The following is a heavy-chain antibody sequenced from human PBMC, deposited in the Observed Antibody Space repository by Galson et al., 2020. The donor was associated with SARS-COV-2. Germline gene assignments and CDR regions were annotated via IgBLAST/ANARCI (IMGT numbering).Heavy chain of an antibody. CDR1: GFTFNNYW. D-gene: IGHD3-10*01. Sequence: GGSLRLSCAAYGFTFNNYWMHWVRQAPGKGLVWVSHITSDGSITPYAGSVKGRFTISRDNAKNTLYLQMNSLRAEDTAVYYCARGGSGSLDHWGQGTLVTVSS. CDR3: ARGGSGSLDH. CDR2: ITSDGSIT. J-gene: IGHJ5*02. V-gene: IGHV3-74*01.